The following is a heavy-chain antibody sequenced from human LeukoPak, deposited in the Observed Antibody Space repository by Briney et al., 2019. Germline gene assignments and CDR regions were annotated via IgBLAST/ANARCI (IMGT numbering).Heavy chain of an antibody. CDR2: IHYSGST. Sequence: PSETLSLTCTVSGGSIGSYYWNWIRQAPGKGLEWIGYIHYSGSTNHNSSLKSRVTLSVDTSRNQYSLKLSSVTAADTAVYYCAREADTGSWSRYYFDHWGQGALVTVSS. CDR1: GGSIGSYY. J-gene: IGHJ4*02. D-gene: IGHD5-18*01. V-gene: IGHV4-59*12. CDR3: AREADTGSWSRYYFDH.